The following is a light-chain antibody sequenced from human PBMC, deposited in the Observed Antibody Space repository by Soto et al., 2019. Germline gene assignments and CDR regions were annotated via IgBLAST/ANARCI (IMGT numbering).Light chain of an antibody. CDR1: QSVSSSY. J-gene: IGKJ3*01. CDR2: GAS. V-gene: IGKV3-20*01. Sequence: EIVLTQSPGTLSLSPGERATLSCRASQSVSSSYLDWYQQKPGQAPRLLIYGASTRATGIPDRFSGSGSGTDVTLTISRLEPEDFATYFCQQYGDSPGTFGPGTTVDIK. CDR3: QQYGDSPGT.